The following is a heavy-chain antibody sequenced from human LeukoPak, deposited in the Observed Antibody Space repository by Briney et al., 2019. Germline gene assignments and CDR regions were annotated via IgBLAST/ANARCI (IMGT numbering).Heavy chain of an antibody. D-gene: IGHD4-17*01. J-gene: IGHJ4*02. CDR3: ARDSGSPNYGDYGNFDY. Sequence: SETLSLTCTVSGGSISSSSYYWGWIRQPPGKGLEWIGSIYYSGSTYYNPSLKSRVTISVDTSNNQFSLKLSSVTAADTAVYYCARDSGSPNYGDYGNFDYWGQGTLVTVSS. V-gene: IGHV4-39*07. CDR2: IYYSGST. CDR1: GGSISSSSYY.